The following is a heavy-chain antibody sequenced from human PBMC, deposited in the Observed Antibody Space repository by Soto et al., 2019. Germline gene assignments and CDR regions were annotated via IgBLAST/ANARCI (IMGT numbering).Heavy chain of an antibody. CDR1: GYTFTSYA. V-gene: IGHV1-3*01. J-gene: IGHJ4*02. CDR2: INAGNGNT. CDR3: ARVSSGWPKPFDY. Sequence: QVQLVQSGAEVKKPGASVKVSCEASGYTFTSYAMHWVRQAPGQRLEWMGWINAGNGNTKYSQKFQGRVTITRDTSASTAYMELSSLRSEDTAVYYCARVSSGWPKPFDYWGQGTLVTVSS. D-gene: IGHD6-19*01.